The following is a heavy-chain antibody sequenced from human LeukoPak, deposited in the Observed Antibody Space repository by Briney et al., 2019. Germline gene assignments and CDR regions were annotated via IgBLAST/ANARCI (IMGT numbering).Heavy chain of an antibody. V-gene: IGHV1-69*05. J-gene: IGHJ4*02. D-gene: IGHD3-22*01. Sequence: ASVKVSCKASGGTFSSYAISWVRQAPGQGLDWMGGIIPIFGTANYAQKFQGRVTITTDEYTRRAYMELSSLRSEDTAVYYCAAQRSVEGWLLLRSMGYYFDYWGQGTLVTVSS. CDR2: IIPIFGTA. CDR3: AAQRSVEGWLLLRSMGYYFDY. CDR1: GGTFSSYA.